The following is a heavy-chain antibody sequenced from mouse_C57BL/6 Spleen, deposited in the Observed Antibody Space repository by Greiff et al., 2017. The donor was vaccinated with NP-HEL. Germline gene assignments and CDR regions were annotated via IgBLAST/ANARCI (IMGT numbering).Heavy chain of an antibody. CDR1: GFTFSSYA. J-gene: IGHJ3*01. D-gene: IGHD2-1*01. V-gene: IGHV5-4*01. CDR2: ISDGGSYT. Sequence: EVQLVESGGGLVKPGGSLKLSCAASGFTFSSYAMSWVRQTPEKRLEWVATISDGGSYTYYPDNVKGRFTISRDNAKNNLYLQMSHLKSEDTAMYYCARDPFRGNYVAWFAYWGQGTLVTVSA. CDR3: ARDPFRGNYVAWFAY.